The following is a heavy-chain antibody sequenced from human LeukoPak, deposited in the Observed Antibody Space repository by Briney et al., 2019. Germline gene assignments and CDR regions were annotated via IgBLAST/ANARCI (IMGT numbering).Heavy chain of an antibody. J-gene: IGHJ3*02. D-gene: IGHD2-15*01. CDR3: ARPVVAATTPDTFDI. CDR1: GFTFSTYN. CDR2: ISSSSTTI. Sequence: PGGSLRLSCAASGFTFSTYNMNWVRQAPGQGLEWVSYISSSSTTIYYADSVKGRFTMSRDNAKNSLYLQMNSLRAEDTAVYYCARPVVAATTPDTFDIWGQGTMVTVSS. V-gene: IGHV3-48*04.